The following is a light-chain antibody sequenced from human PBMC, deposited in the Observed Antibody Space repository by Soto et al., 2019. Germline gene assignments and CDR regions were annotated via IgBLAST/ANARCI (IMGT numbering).Light chain of an antibody. V-gene: IGLV2-14*01. CDR2: EVS. CDR1: SSDVGGYNY. J-gene: IGLJ3*02. CDR3: SSYTISSSWV. Sequence: QSALTQPASVSGFPGQSITISCTGTSSDVGGYNYVSWYQQHPGKAPKLMIYEVSNRPSGVSNRFSGSKSGNTASLTISGLQAEDEADYYCSSYTISSSWVFGGGTKVTVL.